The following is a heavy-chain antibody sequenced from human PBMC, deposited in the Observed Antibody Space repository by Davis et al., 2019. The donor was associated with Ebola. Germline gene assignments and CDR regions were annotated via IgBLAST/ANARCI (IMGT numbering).Heavy chain of an antibody. CDR3: ARDSPVGGCDY. V-gene: IGHV1-2*02. D-gene: IGHD2-15*01. J-gene: IGHJ4*02. Sequence: ASVTVSCKASGYTFTGYYMHWVRQAPGQGLEWMGWINPNSGGTNYAQKFQGRVTMTRDTSISTAYMGLSRLGTDNTAVYYCARDSPVGGCDYWGQGTLVTVSS. CDR1: GYTFTGYY. CDR2: INPNSGGT.